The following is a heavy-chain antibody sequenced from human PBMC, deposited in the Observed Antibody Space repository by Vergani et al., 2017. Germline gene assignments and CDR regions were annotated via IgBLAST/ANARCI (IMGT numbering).Heavy chain of an antibody. CDR1: GGSISSYY. Sequence: QVQLQESGPGLVKPSETLSLTCTVSGGSISSYYWSWIRQPPGKGLEWIGYNYYSGSTNYNPSLKSRVTISVDTSKNQFSLKLSSVTAADTAVYYCARVIEQQLLPKWYFHLGGRGTLVTVSS. CDR2: NYYSGST. V-gene: IGHV4-59*01. D-gene: IGHD6-13*01. J-gene: IGHJ2*01. CDR3: ARVIEQQLLPKWYFHL.